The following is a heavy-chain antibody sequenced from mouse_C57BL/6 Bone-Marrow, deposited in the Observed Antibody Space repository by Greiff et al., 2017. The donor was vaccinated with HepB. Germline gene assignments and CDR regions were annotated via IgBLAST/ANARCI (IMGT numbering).Heavy chain of an antibody. CDR3: ARPNYYGSSYGWFAY. CDR2: IWSGGST. J-gene: IGHJ3*01. Sequence: VQGVESGPGLVQPSQSLSITCTVSGFSLTSYGVHWVRQSPGKGLEWLGVIWSGGSTDYNAAFISRLSISKDNSKSQVFFKMNSLQADDTAIYYCARPNYYGSSYGWFAYWGQGTLVTVSA. CDR1: GFSLTSYG. V-gene: IGHV2-2*01. D-gene: IGHD1-1*01.